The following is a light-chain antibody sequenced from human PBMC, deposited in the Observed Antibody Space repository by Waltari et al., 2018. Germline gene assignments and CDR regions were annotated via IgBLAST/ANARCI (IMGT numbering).Light chain of an antibody. V-gene: IGKV4-1*01. CDR1: QSVLYTSNNKNY. J-gene: IGKJ1*01. CDR2: WAS. CDR3: QQYYTIPPRT. Sequence: DIVMTQSPDSLAVSLGARATIHCKSSQSVLYTSNNKNYLAWYQQKPGQPPKLLIYWASTRKSGVPDRFSGSGSGTDFTLTISSLQAEDVAVYYCQQYYTIPPRTFGQGTKVEIK.